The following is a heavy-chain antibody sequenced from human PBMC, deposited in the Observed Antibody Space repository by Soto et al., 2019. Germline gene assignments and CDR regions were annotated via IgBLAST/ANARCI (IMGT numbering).Heavy chain of an antibody. V-gene: IGHV4-59*01. J-gene: IGHJ5*02. CDR3: ARDRSYGDNWFDP. Sequence: TLSLTCTVSGGSISSYYWSWIRQPPGKGLEWIGYIYYSGSTNYNPSLKSRVTISVDASKNQFSLKLSSVTAADTAVYYCARDRSYGDNWFDPWVQGTLVTVSS. D-gene: IGHD5-18*01. CDR2: IYYSGST. CDR1: GGSISSYY.